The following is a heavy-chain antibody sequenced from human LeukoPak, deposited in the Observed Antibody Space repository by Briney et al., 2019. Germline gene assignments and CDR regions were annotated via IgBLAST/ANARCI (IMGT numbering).Heavy chain of an antibody. V-gene: IGHV3-33*06. CDR1: GFTFSSYG. CDR2: IWYDGSNK. CDR3: AKESPPTPFDY. Sequence: GGSLRLSCAASGFTFSSYGMRWVRQAPGKGLEWVAVIWYDGSNKYYADSVEGRFTISRDNSKNTLYLQMNSLRAEDTAVYYCAKESPPTPFDYWGQGTLVTVSS. J-gene: IGHJ4*02.